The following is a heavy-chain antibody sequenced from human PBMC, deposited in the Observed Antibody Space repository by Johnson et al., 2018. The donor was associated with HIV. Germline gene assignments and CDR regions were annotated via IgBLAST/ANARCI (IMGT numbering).Heavy chain of an antibody. CDR1: GFTFSSYA. CDR3: AKDSDTLYYGSGDAFDV. CDR2: ISYDGSNK. Sequence: QVQLVESGGGAGRPGGSLRLSCAASGFTFSSYAMHWVRQAPGKGLEWVAVISYDGSNKYYADSVKGRFTISRDNSKKTLYLKMNSLRAEDTALYYCAKDSDTLYYGSGDAFDVLSQGKWSPSLQ. D-gene: IGHD3-10*01. V-gene: IGHV3-30-3*01. J-gene: IGHJ3*01.